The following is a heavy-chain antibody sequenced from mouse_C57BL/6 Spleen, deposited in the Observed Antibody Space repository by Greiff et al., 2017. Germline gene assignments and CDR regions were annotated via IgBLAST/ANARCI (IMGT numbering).Heavy chain of an antibody. CDR1: GFSLTSYG. Sequence: QVQLKQSGPGLVAPSQSLSITCTVSGFSLTSYGVHWVRQPPGKGLEWLVVIWSDGSTTYNSALKSRLSISKDNSKSQVFLKMNSLQTDDTAMYYCAGHDLCLRAMDYWGQGTSVTVSS. J-gene: IGHJ4*01. CDR2: IWSDGST. CDR3: AGHDLCLRAMDY. D-gene: IGHD6-5*01. V-gene: IGHV2-6-1*01.